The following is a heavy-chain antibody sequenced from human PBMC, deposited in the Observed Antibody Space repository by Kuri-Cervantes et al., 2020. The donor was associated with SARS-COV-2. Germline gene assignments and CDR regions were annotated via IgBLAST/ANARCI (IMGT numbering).Heavy chain of an antibody. D-gene: IGHD6-13*01. J-gene: IGHJ6*02. V-gene: IGHV3-30*03. CDR1: GFTFSSYG. CDR2: ISYDGSNK. Sequence: GGSLRLSCAASGFTFSSYGMHWVRQAPGKGLEWVAVISYDGSNKYYADSVKGRFTISRDNSKNTLYLQMNSLRAEDTAVYYCARLGVAAAGSYYYYGMDVWGQETTVTVSS. CDR3: ARLGVAAAGSYYYYGMDV.